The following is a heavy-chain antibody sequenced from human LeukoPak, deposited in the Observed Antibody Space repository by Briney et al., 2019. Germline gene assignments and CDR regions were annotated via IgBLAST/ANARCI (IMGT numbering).Heavy chain of an antibody. CDR3: ARDRDGYNFNWFDP. D-gene: IGHD5-24*01. J-gene: IGHJ5*02. V-gene: IGHV4-39*07. Sequence: SETLSLTCTVSGGSISSSSYYWGWIRQPPGKGLEWIGSIYYSGSTYYNPSLKSRVTISVDTSKNQFSLKLSSVTAADTAVYYCARDRDGYNFNWFDPWGQGTLVTVSS. CDR1: GGSISSSSYY. CDR2: IYYSGST.